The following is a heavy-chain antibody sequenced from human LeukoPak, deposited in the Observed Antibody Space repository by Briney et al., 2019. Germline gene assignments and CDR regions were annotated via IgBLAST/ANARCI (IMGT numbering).Heavy chain of an antibody. J-gene: IGHJ5*02. CDR2: IYYSGST. CDR1: GGSISSSSYY. V-gene: IGHV4-39*07. Sequence: SETLSLTCTVSGGSISSSSYYWGWIRQPPGKGLEWIGSIYYSGSTYYNPSLKSRVTISVDTSKNQFSLKLSSVTAADTAVYYCARDPSYGDYDWFDPWGQGTLVTVSS. D-gene: IGHD4-17*01. CDR3: ARDPSYGDYDWFDP.